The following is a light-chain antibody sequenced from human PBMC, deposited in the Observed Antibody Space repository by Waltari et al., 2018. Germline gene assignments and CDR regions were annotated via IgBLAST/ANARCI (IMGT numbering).Light chain of an antibody. J-gene: IGKJ1*01. CDR1: QSISSY. CDR3: QQSYSTLFWT. CDR2: AAS. V-gene: IGKV1-39*01. Sequence: DIQMTQSPSSLSASVADRVTITCRASQSISSYLNWYQQKPGKAPKLLIYAASSLQSGVPSRFSGSGSGTDFTLTISSLQPEDFATYYCQQSYSTLFWTFGQGTKVEIK.